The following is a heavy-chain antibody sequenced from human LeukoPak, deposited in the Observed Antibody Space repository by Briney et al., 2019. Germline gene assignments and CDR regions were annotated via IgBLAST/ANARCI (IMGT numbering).Heavy chain of an antibody. CDR2: ISGSGGST. J-gene: IGHJ5*02. Sequence: GGSLRLSCAASGFTFSSYAMSWVRQAPGKGLEWVSSISGSGGSTYNADSVKGRFTISRDNSKNTLYLQMNSLRAEDTAVYYCAKGSGSSGWYRDWFDPWGQGTLVTVSS. D-gene: IGHD6-19*01. V-gene: IGHV3-23*01. CDR3: AKGSGSSGWYRDWFDP. CDR1: GFTFSSYA.